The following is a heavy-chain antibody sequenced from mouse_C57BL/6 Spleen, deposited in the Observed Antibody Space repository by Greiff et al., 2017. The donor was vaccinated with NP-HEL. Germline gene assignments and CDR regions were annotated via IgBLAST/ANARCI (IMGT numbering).Heavy chain of an antibody. CDR2: ISSGSSTI. CDR1: GFTFSDYG. V-gene: IGHV5-17*01. J-gene: IGHJ3*01. D-gene: IGHD1-1*01. Sequence: EVKLQESGGGLVKPGGSLKLSCAASGFTFSDYGMHWVRQAPEKGLEWVAYISSGSSTIYYADTVKGRFTISRDNAKNTLFLQMTSLRSEDTAMYYCARNPYYYGSSYGAWFAYWGQGTLVTVSA. CDR3: ARNPYYYGSSYGAWFAY.